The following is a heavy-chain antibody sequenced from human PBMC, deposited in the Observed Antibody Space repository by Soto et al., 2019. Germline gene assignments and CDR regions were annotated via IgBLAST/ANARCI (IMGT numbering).Heavy chain of an antibody. J-gene: IGHJ4*02. CDR3: AKDSGYDSTD. CDR2: LSDSGGRT. V-gene: IGHV3-23*01. CDR1: GFTFSNSG. D-gene: IGHD3-22*01. Sequence: EVQLLESGGGLVQPGGSRRLSCAASGFTFSNSGMSWVRQAPGKGLEWIAGLSDSGGRTNYADSVKGRFTISRDISKNTLYLQMNSLRVEDTAVYYCAKDSGYDSTDWGQGTLVTVSS.